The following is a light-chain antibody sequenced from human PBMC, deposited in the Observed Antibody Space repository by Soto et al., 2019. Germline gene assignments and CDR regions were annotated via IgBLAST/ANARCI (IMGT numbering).Light chain of an antibody. V-gene: IGLV6-57*01. J-gene: IGLJ3*02. Sequence: NFMLTQPHSVSESPGKTVTISCTRSSGSIASNSVQWYQQRPGSSPTTVIYEDNQRPSGVPDRFSGSIDSSSNSASLTISGLKTEDGADYYCHSYDSSSWVFGGGTKLTVL. CDR1: SGSIASNS. CDR2: EDN. CDR3: HSYDSSSWV.